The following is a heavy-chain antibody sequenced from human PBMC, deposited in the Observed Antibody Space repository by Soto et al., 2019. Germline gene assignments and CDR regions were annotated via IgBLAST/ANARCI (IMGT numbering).Heavy chain of an antibody. V-gene: IGHV4-59*01. CDR2: IYYSGST. CDR1: GGSISSYY. CDR3: ASTPKYCSSTSCYCFDY. D-gene: IGHD2-2*01. Sequence: SETLSLTCTVSGGSISSYYWSWIRQPPGKGLEWIGYIYYSGSTNYNPSLKSRVTISVDTSKNQFSLKLSSVTAADTAVYYCASTPKYCSSTSCYCFDYWGQGTLVTVSS. J-gene: IGHJ4*02.